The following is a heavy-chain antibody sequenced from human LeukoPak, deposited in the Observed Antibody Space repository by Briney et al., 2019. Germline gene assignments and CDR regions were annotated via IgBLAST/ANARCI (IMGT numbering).Heavy chain of an antibody. J-gene: IGHJ3*02. V-gene: IGHV4-39*07. CDR3: ARGGGALRYFDWLQTRPNDAFDI. CDR1: GGSISSSSYY. CDR2: IYYSGST. D-gene: IGHD3-9*01. Sequence: PSETLSLTCTVSGGSISSSSYYWGWIRQPPGKGLEWIGSIYYSGSTYYNPSLKSRVTISVDTSKNQFSLKLSSVTAADTAVYYCARGGGALRYFDWLQTRPNDAFDIWGQGTMVTVSS.